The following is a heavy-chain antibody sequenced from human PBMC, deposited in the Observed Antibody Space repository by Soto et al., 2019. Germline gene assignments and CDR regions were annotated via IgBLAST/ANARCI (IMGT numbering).Heavy chain of an antibody. Sequence: GGSLRLSCAASGFNFRNYGMHWVRQAPGKGLVWVSRINSDGRSTRYADSVKGRFTISRDNAGNTLFLQMNSLRGDDTAVYYCARVGVDTTVVDGGYYYYPLDVWGQGTTVTVSS. D-gene: IGHD5-18*01. J-gene: IGHJ6*02. CDR1: GFNFRNYG. V-gene: IGHV3-74*01. CDR2: INSDGRST. CDR3: ARVGVDTTVVDGGYYYYPLDV.